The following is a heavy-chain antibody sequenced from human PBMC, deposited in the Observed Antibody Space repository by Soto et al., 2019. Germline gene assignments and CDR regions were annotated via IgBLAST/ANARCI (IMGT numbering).Heavy chain of an antibody. D-gene: IGHD3-3*01. CDR3: ARDQRRYYDCWSGYSQGFDY. V-gene: IGHV1-3*01. CDR1: GYTFTMYA. Sequence: QVQLVQSGAEVKKPGASVRVSCEASGYTFTMYAIHWVRQAPGQRLEWMGWINAANGNTKSSQKFQGRVSITRDTSASTAYMELSSLRSEDTALYYCARDQRRYYDCWSGYSQGFDYWGQGTLVTVSS. J-gene: IGHJ4*02. CDR2: INAANGNT.